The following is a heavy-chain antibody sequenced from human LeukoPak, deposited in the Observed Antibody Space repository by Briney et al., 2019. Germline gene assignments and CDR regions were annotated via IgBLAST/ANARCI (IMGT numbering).Heavy chain of an antibody. D-gene: IGHD3-22*01. CDR3: ARDLRSSGYYAFDY. J-gene: IGHJ4*02. CDR1: GFTFSSYS. CDR2: ISSSSYI. V-gene: IGHV3-21*01. Sequence: GGSLRLSCTASGFTFSSYSMNWVRQVPGKGLEWVSFISSSSYIYYADSVKGRFTISRDNAKNSLYLQMNSLRAEDTAVYYCARDLRSSGYYAFDYWGQGTLVTVSS.